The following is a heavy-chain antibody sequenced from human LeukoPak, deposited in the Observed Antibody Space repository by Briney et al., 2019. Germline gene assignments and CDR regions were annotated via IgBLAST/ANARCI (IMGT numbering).Heavy chain of an antibody. CDR2: INAGTGNT. CDR3: ARTVPDMQWGVPFDF. CDR1: GYTFTNYL. V-gene: IGHV1-3*01. J-gene: IGHJ3*01. D-gene: IGHD6-19*01. Sequence: ASVTVSCKASGYTFTNYLIHWLRQAPGQGLEWMGWINAGTGNTKYSQKLQGRVTISRHTSATTAYMELSSLRSEDTSVFYCARTVPDMQWGVPFDFWGQGTLVTVSS.